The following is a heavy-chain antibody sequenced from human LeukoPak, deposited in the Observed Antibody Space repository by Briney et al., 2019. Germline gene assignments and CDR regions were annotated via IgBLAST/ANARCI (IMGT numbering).Heavy chain of an antibody. CDR2: ISGGSRSI. CDR3: ARDYFYCGGDCFVDY. D-gene: IGHD2-21*02. Sequence: GGSLRLSCAASGFTFSDYTMNWVRQAPGKGLEWVSSISGGSRSIYYVDSVKGRFTISRDNAKNSLYLQVNSLRAEDTAIYYCARDYFYCGGDCFVDYWGQGTLVTVSS. J-gene: IGHJ4*02. V-gene: IGHV3-21*04. CDR1: GFTFSDYT.